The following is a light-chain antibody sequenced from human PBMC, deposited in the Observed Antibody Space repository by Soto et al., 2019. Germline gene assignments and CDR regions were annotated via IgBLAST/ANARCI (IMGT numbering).Light chain of an antibody. J-gene: IGKJ1*01. CDR1: QSLLHSNGYNY. CDR3: MQALQTPPWT. CDR2: FGS. V-gene: IGKV2-28*01. Sequence: DIVMTQSPLSLPVTPGDPASISCRSSQSLLHSNGYNYLDWYLQKPGQSPQLLIYFGSNRASGVPDRFSGSGSGTDFTLKISRVEAEDVGVYYCMQALQTPPWTFGQGTKVEI.